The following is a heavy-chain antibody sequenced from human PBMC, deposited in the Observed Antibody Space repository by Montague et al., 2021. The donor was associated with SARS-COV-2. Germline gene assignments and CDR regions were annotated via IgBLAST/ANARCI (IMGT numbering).Heavy chain of an antibody. CDR3: ARENTVTTFGGPYYIDS. V-gene: IGHV4-59*02. Sequence: SETLSLTCIVSGSSVRSYYWSWIRQPPGKGLEWIGNIYDSGSTNXNPSLKSRVTISVDTSKYQFSLTLSSVTAADTAVYYCARENTVTTFGGPYYIDSWGQGTLVTVSA. D-gene: IGHD4-17*01. CDR2: IYDSGST. J-gene: IGHJ4*02. CDR1: GSSVRSYY.